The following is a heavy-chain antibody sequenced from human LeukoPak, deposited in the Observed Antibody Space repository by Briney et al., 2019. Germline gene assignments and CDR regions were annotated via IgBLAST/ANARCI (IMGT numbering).Heavy chain of an antibody. D-gene: IGHD3-22*01. CDR3: ARGAYDSSGYRGYYYYYYMDV. V-gene: IGHV4-4*02. CDR1: GGSISSSNW. J-gene: IGHJ6*03. CDR2: IYHSGST. Sequence: SGTLSLTCAVSGGSISSSNWWSWVRQPPGKGLEWIGEIYHSGSTNYNPSLKSRVTISVDKSKNQFSLKLSSVTAADTAVYYCARGAYDSSGYRGYYYYYYMDVWGKGTTVTVSS.